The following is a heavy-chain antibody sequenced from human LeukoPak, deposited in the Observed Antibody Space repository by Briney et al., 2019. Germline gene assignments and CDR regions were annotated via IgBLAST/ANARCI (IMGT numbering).Heavy chain of an antibody. CDR1: GFTFSSYG. CDR3: ARRDGELLNDYFDY. V-gene: IGHV3-33*01. J-gene: IGHJ4*02. CDR2: IWYDGTNK. D-gene: IGHD3-10*01. Sequence: GGSLRLSCAASGFTFSSYGMHWVRQAPGKGLEWVAVIWYDGTNKYYADSVKGRFTISRDNSKNTLYLQMNILRAEDTAVYYCARRDGELLNDYFDYWGQGTLVTASS.